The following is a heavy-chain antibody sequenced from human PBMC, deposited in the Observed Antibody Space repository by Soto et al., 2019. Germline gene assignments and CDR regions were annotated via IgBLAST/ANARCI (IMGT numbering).Heavy chain of an antibody. CDR3: ARTLQGYCSGGSCPGFDP. CDR2: INPNSGGT. D-gene: IGHD2-15*01. V-gene: IGHV1-2*04. CDR1: GYTFTGYY. J-gene: IGHJ5*02. Sequence: GASVKVSCKASGYTFTGYYMHWVRQAPGQGLEWMGWINPNSGGTNYAQKFQGWVTMTRDTSISTAYMELSRLRSDDTAVYYCARTLQGYCSGGSCPGFDPWGQGTLVTVSS.